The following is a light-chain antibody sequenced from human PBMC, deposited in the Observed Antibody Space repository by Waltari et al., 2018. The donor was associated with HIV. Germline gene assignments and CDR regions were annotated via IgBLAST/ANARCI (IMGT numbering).Light chain of an antibody. CDR3: SAWDSSLGEWV. CDR2: RNN. CDR1: SSTVGNPG. Sequence: QAGLTQPPSVSKALRQTATLTCTGNSSTVGNPGAAWLQQHQGHPPKLLSYRNNNRPSGISERFSASRSGNIASLNITGLQPEDESDYYCSAWDSSLGEWVFGGVTKLTVL. V-gene: IGLV10-54*04. J-gene: IGLJ2*01.